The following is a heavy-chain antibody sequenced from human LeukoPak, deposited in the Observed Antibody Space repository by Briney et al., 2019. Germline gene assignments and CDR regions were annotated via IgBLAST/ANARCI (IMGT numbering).Heavy chain of an antibody. CDR1: GDSITNYH. CDR2: ISYSGRT. D-gene: IGHD5-18*01. J-gene: IGHJ4*02. V-gene: IGHV4-59*08. CDR3: ASHIVTTTAVDY. Sequence: SETLSLTCTVSGDSITNYHWSWIRQPPGKGLEWIAYISYSGRTNYNPSLKSRVTMSLDTSKKRFSLNLSSVTAADTAVYYCASHIVTTTAVDYWGQGTLVTVSS.